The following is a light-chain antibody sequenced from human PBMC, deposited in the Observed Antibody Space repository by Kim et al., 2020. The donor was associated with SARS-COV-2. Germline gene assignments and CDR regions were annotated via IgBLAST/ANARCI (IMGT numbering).Light chain of an antibody. V-gene: IGKV3-15*01. CDR3: QQYNNWPLT. J-gene: IGKJ3*01. CDR2: AAS. CDR1: QSVYSN. Sequence: EIVMTQSPATLSVSPGESATLSCRASQSVYSNVAWYQQKPGQTPRLLMYAASTRATDIPATFSGSGSGTEFTLTINSLKSEDFAVYYCQQYNNWPLTFGPGTKVDIK.